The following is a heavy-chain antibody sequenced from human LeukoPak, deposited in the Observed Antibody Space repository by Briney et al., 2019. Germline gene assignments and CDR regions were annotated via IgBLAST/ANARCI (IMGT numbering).Heavy chain of an antibody. CDR1: GYSFTNYW. Sequence: GESLKISCKSSGYSFTNYWIGWVRQMPGKGLEWMGIIYPDDSDTRYSPSFQGQVTISVDKSISTAYLQWGSLKASDTAMYYCARRVGPTTSSDYWGQGTQVTVSS. CDR3: ARRVGPTTSSDY. CDR2: IYPDDSDT. J-gene: IGHJ4*02. V-gene: IGHV5-51*01. D-gene: IGHD1-26*01.